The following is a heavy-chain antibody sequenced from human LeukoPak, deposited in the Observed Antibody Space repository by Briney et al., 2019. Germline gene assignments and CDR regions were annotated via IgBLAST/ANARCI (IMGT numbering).Heavy chain of an antibody. CDR2: IYTSGST. Sequence: PSETLSLTCTVSGGSISTYYWNWIRQPAGKGLEWIGRIYTSGSTNYNPSLKSRVTMLVDTSKNQFSLKLSSVTAADTAVYYCARGKVVAGTPGQNSWDYWGQGTLVTVSS. D-gene: IGHD6-19*01. V-gene: IGHV4-4*07. CDR3: ARGKVVAGTPGQNSWDY. CDR1: GGSISTYY. J-gene: IGHJ4*02.